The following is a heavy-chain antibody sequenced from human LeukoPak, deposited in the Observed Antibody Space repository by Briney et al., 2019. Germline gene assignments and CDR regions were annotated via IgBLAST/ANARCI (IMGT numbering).Heavy chain of an antibody. CDR3: ARGALSGSYYGNWFDP. Sequence: SETLSLTCTVSGGSISSYYWSWIRQPAGKGLEWIGRIYTSGSTNYNPSLKSRVTISVDTSKNQFSLKVTSVTAADTAMYYCARGALSGSYYGNWFDPWGQGTLVTVSS. CDR1: GGSISSYY. J-gene: IGHJ5*02. V-gene: IGHV4-4*07. D-gene: IGHD1-26*01. CDR2: IYTSGST.